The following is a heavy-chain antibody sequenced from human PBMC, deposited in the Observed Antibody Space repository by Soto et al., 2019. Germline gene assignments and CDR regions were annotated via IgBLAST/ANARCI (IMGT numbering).Heavy chain of an antibody. D-gene: IGHD1-7*01. CDR2: MNPNSGNT. CDR1: GYTFTSYD. J-gene: IGHJ4*02. Sequence: ASVKVSCKASGYTFTSYDINWVRQATGQGLEWMGWMNPNSGNTGYAQKFQGRVTMTRNTSISTAYMELSSLRSEDTAVYYCARGLKWNYEVIFDYWGQGTLVTVSS. V-gene: IGHV1-8*01. CDR3: ARGLKWNYEVIFDY.